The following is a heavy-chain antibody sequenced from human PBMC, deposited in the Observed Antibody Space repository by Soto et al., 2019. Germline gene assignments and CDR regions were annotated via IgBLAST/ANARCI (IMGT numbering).Heavy chain of an antibody. J-gene: IGHJ4*02. CDR3: TKYRRTDAEGYSCDY. Sequence: SETLSLTCTVSGGSISGSYWSWIRQTPGKVLEWVGYIHYSGSTNYNPSLKSRVTMSVDSAKNQFSLQLSSVTAADTAVYFCTKYRRTDAEGYSCDYWGQGAMGIVSA. CDR1: GGSISGSY. V-gene: IGHV4-59*01. CDR2: IHYSGST. D-gene: IGHD2-15*01.